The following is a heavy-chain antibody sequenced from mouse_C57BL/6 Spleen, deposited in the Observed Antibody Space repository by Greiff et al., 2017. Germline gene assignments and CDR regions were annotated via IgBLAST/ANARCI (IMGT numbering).Heavy chain of an antibody. CDR2: IYPSDSET. J-gene: IGHJ2*01. D-gene: IGHD2-1*01. Sequence: VQLQQPGAELVRPGSSVKLSCKASGYTFTSYWMDWVKQRPGQGLEWIGNIYPSDSETHYNQKFKDKATLTVDKSSITAYMQLSSLTSEDSAVYFCAREGHIFLLGDYWGQGTTLTVSS. V-gene: IGHV1-61*01. CDR1: GYTFTSYW. CDR3: AREGHIFLLGDY.